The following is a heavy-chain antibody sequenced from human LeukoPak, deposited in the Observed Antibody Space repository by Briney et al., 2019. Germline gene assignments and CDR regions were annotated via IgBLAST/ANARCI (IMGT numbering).Heavy chain of an antibody. V-gene: IGHV1-2*02. CDR2: INPNSGGT. CDR1: GYTFTGYY. J-gene: IGHJ4*02. D-gene: IGHD1-26*01. CDR3: ARDSGGSYFLLLDY. Sequence: ASVKVSCKASGYTFTGYYMHWVRQAPGQGLEWMGWINPNSGGTNYAQKFQGRVTMTRDTSISTAYMELSRLRSDDTAVYYCARDSGGSYFLLLDYWGQGTLVTVSS.